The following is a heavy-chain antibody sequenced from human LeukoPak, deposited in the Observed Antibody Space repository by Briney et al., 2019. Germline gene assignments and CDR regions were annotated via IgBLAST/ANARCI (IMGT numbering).Heavy chain of an antibody. CDR3: AMRYCSSTSCYRRQQLVPDAFDI. CDR2: IYLGDSDT. Sequence: GESLKISCKGSGYSFTSYWIGWVRQMPGKGLEWMGIIYLGDSDTRYSPSFQGQVTISADKSISTAYLQWSSLKTSDTAMYYCAMRYCSSTSCYRRQQLVPDAFDIWGQGTMVTVSS. V-gene: IGHV5-51*01. J-gene: IGHJ3*02. D-gene: IGHD2-2*02. CDR1: GYSFTSYW.